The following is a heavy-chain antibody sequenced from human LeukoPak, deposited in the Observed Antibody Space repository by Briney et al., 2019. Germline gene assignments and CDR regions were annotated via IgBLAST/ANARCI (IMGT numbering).Heavy chain of an antibody. Sequence: GGSLRLSCAASGFTFSSYSMNWVRQAPGKGLEWVSYISSSSSTIYYADSVKGRFTISRDNAKNSLYLQMNSLRAEDTAVYYCARADCSGGSCFIDYWGQGTLVTVSS. CDR3: ARADCSGGSCFIDY. D-gene: IGHD2-15*01. CDR1: GFTFSSYS. J-gene: IGHJ4*02. CDR2: ISSSSSTI. V-gene: IGHV3-48*04.